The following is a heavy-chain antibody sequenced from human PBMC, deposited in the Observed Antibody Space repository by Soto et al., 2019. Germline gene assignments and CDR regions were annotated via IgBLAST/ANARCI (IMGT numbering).Heavy chain of an antibody. Sequence: VGSLRLSCAASVFTFSSYAMSCVRHAPGKGLEWVSAISGSGGSTYYADSVKGRFTISRDNSKNTLYLQMNSLRAEDTAVYYCAKDRGRPSSSWYTATGSEYHYWGQGTRVTVSS. CDR2: ISGSGGST. D-gene: IGHD6-13*01. J-gene: IGHJ4*02. CDR3: AKDRGRPSSSWYTATGSEYHY. V-gene: IGHV3-23*01. CDR1: VFTFSSYA.